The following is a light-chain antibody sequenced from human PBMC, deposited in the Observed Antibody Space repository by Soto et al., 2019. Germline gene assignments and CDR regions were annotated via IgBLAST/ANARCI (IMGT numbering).Light chain of an antibody. J-gene: IGKJ4*01. CDR2: DTS. Sequence: EIVLTQSPATLSLSPGERATLSCRASRSVDIYLAWYQQKPGQAPRLLIYDTSNRATGIPARFSGSGSGTDFTLTITGLGTEDFAVYYCQQRYGWPPITFGGGTRVELK. V-gene: IGKV3-11*01. CDR3: QQRYGWPPIT. CDR1: RSVDIY.